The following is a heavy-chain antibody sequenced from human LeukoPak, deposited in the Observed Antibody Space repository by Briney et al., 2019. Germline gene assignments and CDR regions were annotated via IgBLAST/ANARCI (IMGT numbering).Heavy chain of an antibody. Sequence: PSETLSLTCSVSGGSISSSSYYWGWIRQPPGTGLEWIGSIFYSGATYYNPSLESRVTISVDTSKNQFSLKLSSVPAADTAVYYCAKLTSYYYYMDVWGKGTTVTVSS. D-gene: IGHD6-6*01. J-gene: IGHJ6*03. CDR1: GGSISSSSYY. CDR3: AKLTSYYYYMDV. CDR2: IFYSGAT. V-gene: IGHV4-39*07.